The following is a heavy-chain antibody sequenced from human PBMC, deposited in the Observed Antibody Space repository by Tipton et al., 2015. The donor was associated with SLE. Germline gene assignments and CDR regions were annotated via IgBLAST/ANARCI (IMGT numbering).Heavy chain of an antibody. J-gene: IGHJ4*02. D-gene: IGHD2-15*01. CDR3: ARDQGPQDIVVVVAATPFDY. Sequence: GSLRLSCAASGFTFSSYAMHWVRQAPGKGLEYVSAISSNGGSTYYADSVKGRFTISRDNSKNSLYLQMNSLRAEDTAVYYCARDQGPQDIVVVVAATPFDYWGQGTLVTVSS. CDR1: GFTFSSYA. CDR2: ISSNGGST. V-gene: IGHV3-64*02.